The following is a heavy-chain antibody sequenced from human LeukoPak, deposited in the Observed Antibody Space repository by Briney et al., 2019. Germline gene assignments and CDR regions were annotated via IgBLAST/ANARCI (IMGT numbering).Heavy chain of an antibody. J-gene: IGHJ4*02. CDR1: GFSFSSYA. CDR2: ISYDGSNK. CDR3: ASPESYYDFWRPFDY. Sequence: GGSLRLSCAASGFSFSSYAMHWVRQAPGKGLEWVAVISYDGSNKYYADSVKGRFTISRDNSKNTLYLQMNSLRAEDTAVYYCASPESYYDFWRPFDYWGQGTLVTVSS. V-gene: IGHV3-30-3*01. D-gene: IGHD3-3*01.